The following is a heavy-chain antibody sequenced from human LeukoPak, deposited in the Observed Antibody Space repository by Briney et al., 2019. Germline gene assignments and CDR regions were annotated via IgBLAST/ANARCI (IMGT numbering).Heavy chain of an antibody. D-gene: IGHD1-1*01. V-gene: IGHV4-34*01. Sequence: SETLSLTCAVYGGSFSGYYWSWIRQPPGKGLEWTGEINHSGSTNYNPSLKSRVTVSVDTSKNQFSLKLSSVTAADTAVYYCARVDENDPYNWINWFDPWGQGTLVTVYS. J-gene: IGHJ5*02. CDR2: INHSGST. CDR3: ARVDENDPYNWINWFDP. CDR1: GGSFSGYY.